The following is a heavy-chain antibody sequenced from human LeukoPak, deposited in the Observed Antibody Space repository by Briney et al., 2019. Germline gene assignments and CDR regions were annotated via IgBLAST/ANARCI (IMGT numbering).Heavy chain of an antibody. CDR1: GSTFDDYA. Sequence: GRSLRLSCAASGSTFDDYAMHWVRQAPGKGLEWVSGISWNSGSIGYADSVKGRFTISRDNAKNSLYLQMNSLRAEDMALYYCAKGVRYQLVENGFEIWGQGTKVTVSS. CDR2: ISWNSGSI. J-gene: IGHJ3*02. D-gene: IGHD2-2*01. CDR3: AKGVRYQLVENGFEI. V-gene: IGHV3-9*03.